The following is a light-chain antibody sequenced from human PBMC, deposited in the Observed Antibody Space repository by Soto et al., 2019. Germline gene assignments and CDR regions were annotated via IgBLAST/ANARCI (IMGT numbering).Light chain of an antibody. CDR3: QQLNSYPIT. CDR1: QGISTY. CDR2: AAS. Sequence: DIQLTQSPSFLSASVGDRVTITCRASQGISTYLAWYQQKPGKAPNLLIYAASTLQSGVPSRFSGSGSGTQCTLTISSLQPEDFATYYCQQLNSYPITFGQGTRLEIK. J-gene: IGKJ5*01. V-gene: IGKV1-9*01.